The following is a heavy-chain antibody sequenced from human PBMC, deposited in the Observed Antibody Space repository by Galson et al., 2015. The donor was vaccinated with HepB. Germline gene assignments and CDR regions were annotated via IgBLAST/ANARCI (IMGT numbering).Heavy chain of an antibody. CDR2: IYYSGST. CDR3: ARTTVTTGWFDP. V-gene: IGHV4-39*07. D-gene: IGHD4-17*01. CDR1: GGSISSSSYY. Sequence: TLSLTCTVSGGSISSSSYYWGWIRQPPGKGLEWIGSIYYSGSTYYNPSLKSRVTISVDTSKNQFSLKLSSVTAADTAVYYCARTTVTTGWFDPWGQGTLVTVSS. J-gene: IGHJ5*02.